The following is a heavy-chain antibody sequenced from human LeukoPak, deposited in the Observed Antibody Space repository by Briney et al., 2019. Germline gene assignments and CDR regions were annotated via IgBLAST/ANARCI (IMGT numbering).Heavy chain of an antibody. Sequence: GGSLRLSCAASGFTFSSYSMNWVRQAPGKGLEWVSSISSSRSYIYYADSVKGRFTISRDNAKNSLYLQMNSLRAEDTAVYYCARTIAVAELDYWGQGTLVTVPS. D-gene: IGHD6-19*01. J-gene: IGHJ4*02. CDR1: GFTFSSYS. V-gene: IGHV3-21*01. CDR2: ISSSRSYI. CDR3: ARTIAVAELDY.